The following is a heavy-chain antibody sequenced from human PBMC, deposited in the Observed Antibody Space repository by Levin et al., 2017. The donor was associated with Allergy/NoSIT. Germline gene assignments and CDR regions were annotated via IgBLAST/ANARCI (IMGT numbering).Heavy chain of an antibody. V-gene: IGHV3-9*01. CDR1: GFTFDDYA. D-gene: IGHD2-2*01. J-gene: IGHJ6*02. CDR2: ISWNSGSI. Sequence: SLKISCAASGFTFDDYAMHWVRQAPGKGLEWVSGISWNSGSIGYADSVKGRFTISRDNAKNSLYLKMNSLRAEDTALYYCAKDLSTTYYYGMDVWGQGTTVTVSS. CDR3: AKDLSTTYYYGMDV.